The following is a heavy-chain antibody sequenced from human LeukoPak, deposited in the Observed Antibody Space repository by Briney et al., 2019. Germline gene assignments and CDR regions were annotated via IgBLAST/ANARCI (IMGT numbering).Heavy chain of an antibody. Sequence: ASVKVSCKVSGYTLAELSMHWVRQAPGKGLEWMGGFDPEDGETIYAQKFQGRVTMTEDTSTDTAYMELSSLRSEDTAVYYCATDRSSSSGWYFDYWGQGTLVTVSS. CDR2: FDPEDGET. D-gene: IGHD6-19*01. CDR1: GYTLAELS. CDR3: ATDRSSSSGWYFDY. V-gene: IGHV1-24*01. J-gene: IGHJ4*02.